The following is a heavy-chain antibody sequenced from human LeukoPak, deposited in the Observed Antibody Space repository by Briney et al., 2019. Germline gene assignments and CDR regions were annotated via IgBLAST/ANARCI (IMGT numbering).Heavy chain of an antibody. D-gene: IGHD3-22*01. CDR3: AHRGQWLNFDY. Sequence: SGPPLVTPTQTLTLTCTFSGYSLRHSGVGVGWIRQPPGKALEWLALIYWDDDKRYSPSLKSRLSITKDTTKNQVVLTMTNMYPVDTATYYCAHRGQWLNFDYWGQGTLVTVSS. J-gene: IGHJ4*02. CDR1: GYSLRHSGVG. V-gene: IGHV2-5*02. CDR2: IYWDDDK.